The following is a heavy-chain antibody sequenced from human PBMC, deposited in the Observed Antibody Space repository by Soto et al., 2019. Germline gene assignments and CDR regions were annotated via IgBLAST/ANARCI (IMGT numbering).Heavy chain of an antibody. Sequence: SETLFLTCAFYGGSFNGYYWSWIRQPPGKGREWIGESNHSGSTNYNPSLKSRVTISVDTSKNQFSLKLSSVTAADTAVYYCASVPVPDTAMVTDRYFDYWGQGTLVTVHS. J-gene: IGHJ4*02. CDR1: GGSFNGYY. D-gene: IGHD5-18*01. V-gene: IGHV4-34*01. CDR3: ASVPVPDTAMVTDRYFDY. CDR2: SNHSGST.